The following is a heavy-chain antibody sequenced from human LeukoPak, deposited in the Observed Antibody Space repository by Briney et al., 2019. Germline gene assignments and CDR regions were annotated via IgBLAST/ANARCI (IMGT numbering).Heavy chain of an antibody. J-gene: IGHJ4*02. CDR3: AKDQRSSPGDY. Sequence: GGSLTLSCAASGFTFSTYGMSWVRQAPGKGLEWVSAISGSGSSTYYADSVRGRFTISRDNSRNTVSLQMNSLRAEDTAVYYCAKDQRSSPGDYWGQGTLVTVSS. V-gene: IGHV3-23*01. D-gene: IGHD6-13*01. CDR2: ISGSGSST. CDR1: GFTFSTYG.